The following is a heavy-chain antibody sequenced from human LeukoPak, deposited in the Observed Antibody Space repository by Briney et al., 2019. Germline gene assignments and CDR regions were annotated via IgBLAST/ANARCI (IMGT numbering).Heavy chain of an antibody. CDR2: ISSSSSYI. J-gene: IGHJ3*02. V-gene: IGHV3-21*01. D-gene: IGHD1-1*01. Sequence: GGSLRLSCAASGFTFSSYSMNWVRQAPGKGLEWVSSISSSSSYIYYADSVKGRFTISRDNAKNSLYLQMNSLRAEDTAVYYCARDPTWTDAFDIWGQGTMVTVSS. CDR1: GFTFSSYS. CDR3: ARDPTWTDAFDI.